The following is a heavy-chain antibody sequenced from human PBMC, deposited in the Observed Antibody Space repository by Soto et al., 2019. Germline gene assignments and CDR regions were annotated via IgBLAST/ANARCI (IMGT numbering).Heavy chain of an antibody. CDR1: GGTFSSCA. J-gene: IGHJ6*02. V-gene: IGHV1-69*12. CDR2: IIPIFGTA. Sequence: QVQLVQSGAEVKKPGSSVKVSCKASGGTFSSCAMSWVRQAPGQGLEWMGGIIPIFGTANYAQKFQGRVTITADESTSTAYMVRSSLRSEDTAVYYCARSGARPGDYYYGMDVWGQGTTGTVSS. D-gene: IGHD3-10*01. CDR3: ARSGARPGDYYYGMDV.